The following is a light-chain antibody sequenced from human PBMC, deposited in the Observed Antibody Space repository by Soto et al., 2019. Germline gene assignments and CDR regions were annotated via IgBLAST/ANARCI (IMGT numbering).Light chain of an antibody. V-gene: IGLV2-11*01. Sequence: ALTQPRSVSGSPGQSVTISCSGTSSDVGGYNYVSWFQQHPGKAPKLMIYDVSERPSGVPNRFSGSKSGNTASLTISGLQAEDEADYYCCSYAGSYTNWVFGGGTKVTVL. J-gene: IGLJ3*02. CDR1: SSDVGGYNY. CDR3: CSYAGSYTNWV. CDR2: DVS.